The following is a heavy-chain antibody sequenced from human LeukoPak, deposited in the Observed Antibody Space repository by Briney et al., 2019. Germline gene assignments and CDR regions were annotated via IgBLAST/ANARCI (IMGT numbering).Heavy chain of an antibody. J-gene: IGHJ4*02. CDR2: IYTSGST. CDR1: GGSISSYY. D-gene: IGHD6-19*01. CDR3: ARDSSEVAGIFGNYFDY. V-gene: IGHV4-4*07. Sequence: SETLSLTCTVSGGSISSYYWSWIRQPAGKGLEWIGRIYTSGSTNYNPSLKSRVTMSVDTSKNQFSLKLSSVTAADTAVYYCARDSSEVAGIFGNYFDYWGQGTLVTVSS.